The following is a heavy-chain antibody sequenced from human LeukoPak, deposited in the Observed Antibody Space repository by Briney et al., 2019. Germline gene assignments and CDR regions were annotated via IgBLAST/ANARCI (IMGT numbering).Heavy chain of an antibody. D-gene: IGHD3-10*01. Sequence: GASVKVSCKTSGGTFNSYAINWVRQAPGQGLEWMGGIIPIFGTTNYAQKFQDRVTITADESTSTAYMELSSLRSEDTAVYYCARTDMVRGVTDYWGQGTLVTVSP. CDR1: GGTFNSYA. CDR2: IIPIFGTT. CDR3: ARTDMVRGVTDY. J-gene: IGHJ4*02. V-gene: IGHV1-69*13.